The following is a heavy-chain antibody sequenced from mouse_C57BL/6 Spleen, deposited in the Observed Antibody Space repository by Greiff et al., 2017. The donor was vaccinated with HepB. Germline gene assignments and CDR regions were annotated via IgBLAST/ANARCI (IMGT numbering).Heavy chain of an antibody. CDR2: INPSSGYT. CDR1: GYTFPSYW. J-gene: IGHJ2*01. CDR3: ARAYGSSYKDD. D-gene: IGHD1-1*01. V-gene: IGHV1-7*01. Sequence: QVQLQQSGAELAKPGASVKLSCKASGYTFPSYWMHWVKQRPGQGLEWIGYINPSSGYTKYNQKFKDKATLTEDKSSSTAYMQRSSLTYEDSAVYYCARAYGSSYKDDWGKGTTLTVSS.